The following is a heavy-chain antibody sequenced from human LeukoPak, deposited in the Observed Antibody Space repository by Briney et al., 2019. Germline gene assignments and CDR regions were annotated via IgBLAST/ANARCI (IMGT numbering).Heavy chain of an antibody. D-gene: IGHD3-16*01. V-gene: IGHV1-69*04. J-gene: IGHJ6*02. CDR3: ARVGGDYGMDV. CDR2: IIPILGIA. Sequence: SVKVSCKASGGTFSSYSISWVRQAPGQGLEWMGRIIPILGIANYAQKFQGRVTITADKSTSTAYMELSSLRSEDTAVYYCARVGGDYGMDVWGQGTTVTVSS. CDR1: GGTFSSYS.